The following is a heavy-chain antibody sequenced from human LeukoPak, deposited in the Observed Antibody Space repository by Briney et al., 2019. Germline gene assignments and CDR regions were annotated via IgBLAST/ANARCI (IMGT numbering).Heavy chain of an antibody. Sequence: GGSLRLSCAASGFTFSSYWMNWVRQAPGKGPEFVANIKEDGGEKSYVDSVKGRFTISRDNAKKSVSLQMSSLRAEDTAVYYCARDPGYSAFDVWGQGAMVIVSS. CDR3: ARDPGYSAFDV. J-gene: IGHJ3*01. CDR2: IKEDGGEK. V-gene: IGHV3-7*01. D-gene: IGHD5-18*01. CDR1: GFTFSSYW.